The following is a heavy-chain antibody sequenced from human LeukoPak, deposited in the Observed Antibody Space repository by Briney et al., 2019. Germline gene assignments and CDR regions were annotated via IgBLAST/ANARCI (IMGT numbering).Heavy chain of an antibody. CDR1: GGSISSSSYC. CDR2: FSYSGST. J-gene: IGHJ6*02. V-gene: IGHV4-39*01. CDR3: ARGPYSSGRSYYYYGMDV. D-gene: IGHD6-19*01. Sequence: SETLSLTCTVSGGSISSSSYCWGWIHQPPGKGLEWLGSFSYSGSTHYNPSLKSRITMSVDTSKNQFSLKLSSVTAADTAVYYCARGPYSSGRSYYYYGMDVWGQGTTVTVSS.